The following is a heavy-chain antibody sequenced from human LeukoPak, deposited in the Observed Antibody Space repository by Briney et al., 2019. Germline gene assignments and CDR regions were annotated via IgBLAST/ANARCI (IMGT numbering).Heavy chain of an antibody. CDR1: EFTFSSYG. CDR3: ARGKASGGYSAYGLDAFDI. V-gene: IGHV3-30*03. D-gene: IGHD5-12*01. Sequence: SGGSLRLSCAASEFTFSSYGMHWVRQAPGKGLEWVAVISYDGSNKYYADSVKGRFTISRDDSKNTLYLQMNSLRAEDTAVYYCARGKASGGYSAYGLDAFDIWGQGTMVTVSS. J-gene: IGHJ3*02. CDR2: ISYDGSNK.